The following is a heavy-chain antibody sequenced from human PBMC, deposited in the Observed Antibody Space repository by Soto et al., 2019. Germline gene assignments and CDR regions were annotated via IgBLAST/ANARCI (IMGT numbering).Heavy chain of an antibody. CDR1: GGSISGYY. Sequence: QVQLQESGPGLVKPSETLSLTCSVSGGSISGYYWSWIRQPPGKGLEWIGYIYYNGYTIYSPSLNSRVNISVDTSKNQFSLKLTSVTAADTAMYYCTRHPPIARFENGLDVWGQGTTVTVSS. CDR2: IYYNGYT. J-gene: IGHJ6*02. V-gene: IGHV4-59*08. CDR3: TRHPPIARFENGLDV. D-gene: IGHD2-21*01.